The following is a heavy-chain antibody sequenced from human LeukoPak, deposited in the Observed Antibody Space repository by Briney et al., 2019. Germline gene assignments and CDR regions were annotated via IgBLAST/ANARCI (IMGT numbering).Heavy chain of an antibody. CDR1: GFSVSRNY. Sequence: GGSLRLSCAASGFSVSRNYMSWARLAPGKGLEWVSIISSGGSTHYADSVKGRFAISRDNSKNTVYLQMNSLRAEDTAVYYCATRGLSGYYYGMTSGAKGPRSPSP. CDR3: ATRGLSGYYYGMTS. J-gene: IGHJ6*02. D-gene: IGHD3/OR15-3a*01. V-gene: IGHV3-66*01. CDR2: ISSGGST.